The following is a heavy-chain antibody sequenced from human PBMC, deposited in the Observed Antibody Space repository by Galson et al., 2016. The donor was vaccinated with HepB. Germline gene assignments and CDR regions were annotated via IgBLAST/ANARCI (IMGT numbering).Heavy chain of an antibody. Sequence: SVKVSCKAYGYTFNSYYIHWVRQAPGQGLEWMGIINPGGGSTSYAKQFQGRVTMTRDTSTSTVYMELGRLRSEDTAVYFCARVTLRGVTLDFLDFWGQGTLVTVSS. D-gene: IGHD3-10*01. CDR2: INPGGGST. CDR3: ARVTLRGVTLDFLDF. J-gene: IGHJ4*02. CDR1: GYTFNSYY. V-gene: IGHV1-46*02.